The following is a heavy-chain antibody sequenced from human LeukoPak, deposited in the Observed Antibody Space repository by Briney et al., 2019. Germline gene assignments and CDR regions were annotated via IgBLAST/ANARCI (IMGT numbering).Heavy chain of an antibody. CDR3: ARTYSSGLRAGY. D-gene: IGHD6-19*01. CDR1: GYTFTSYG. Sequence: GASVKVSCKASGYTFTSYGISWVRQAPGQGLEWMGWISAYNGNTNYAQKLQGRVTMTRDTSISTAYMELSRLRSDDTAVYYCARTYSSGLRAGYWGQGTLVTVSS. J-gene: IGHJ4*02. V-gene: IGHV1-18*01. CDR2: ISAYNGNT.